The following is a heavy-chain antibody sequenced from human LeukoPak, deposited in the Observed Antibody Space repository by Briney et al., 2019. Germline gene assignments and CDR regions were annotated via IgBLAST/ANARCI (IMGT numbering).Heavy chain of an antibody. CDR1: GGSISSGGYS. CDR2: IYHSGST. Sequence: SQTLSLTCAVSGGSISSGGYSWSWIRQPPGKGLEWIGYIYHSGSTYYNPSLKSRVTISVDRSENEFSLKLSSVTAADTAVYYCARERRDGYNRPYYGMDVWGQGTTVTVSS. CDR3: ARERRDGYNRPYYGMDV. D-gene: IGHD5-24*01. V-gene: IGHV4-30-2*01. J-gene: IGHJ6*02.